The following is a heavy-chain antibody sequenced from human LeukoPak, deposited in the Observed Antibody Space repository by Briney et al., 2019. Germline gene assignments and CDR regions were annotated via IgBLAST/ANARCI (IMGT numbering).Heavy chain of an antibody. CDR1: GFIFTNYW. Sequence: GESLKISWKGSGFIFTNYWIGWVRQMPGRGLEWMGIIYPVDSDIRYSPSFQGPVTISADKSVSTAYLQWSSLKASDTAMYYCVTGGSGSFYNPFDYWGQGTLVTVSS. V-gene: IGHV5-51*01. J-gene: IGHJ4*02. D-gene: IGHD3-10*01. CDR3: VTGGSGSFYNPFDY. CDR2: IYPVDSDI.